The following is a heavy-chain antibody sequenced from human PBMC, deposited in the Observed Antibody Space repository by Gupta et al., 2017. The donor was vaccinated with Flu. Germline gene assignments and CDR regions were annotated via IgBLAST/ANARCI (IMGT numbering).Heavy chain of an antibody. CDR3: ARGCSGGSCYWGYNWFDP. V-gene: IGHV3-74*01. D-gene: IGHD2-15*01. Sequence: EVQLVESGGGLVQPGGSLRLSCAASGFTFRSYWMHWVRQAPGKGLVWVSRINSDGSSTSYADSVKGRFTISRDNAKNTLYLQMNSLRAEDTAVYYCARGCSGGSCYWGYNWFDPWGQGTLVTVSS. CDR1: GFTFRSYW. CDR2: INSDGSST. J-gene: IGHJ5*02.